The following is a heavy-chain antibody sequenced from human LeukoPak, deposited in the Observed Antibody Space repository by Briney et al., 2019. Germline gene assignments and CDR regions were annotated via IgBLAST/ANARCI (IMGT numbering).Heavy chain of an antibody. Sequence: SETQSLTCAVYGGSFSGYYWSWIRQPPGKGLEWIGSIYYSGSTYYNPSLKSRVTISVDTSKNQFSLKLSSVTAADTAVYYCARRTVDTAMGNDYWGQGTLVTVSS. D-gene: IGHD5-18*01. V-gene: IGHV4-34*01. CDR1: GGSFSGYY. J-gene: IGHJ4*02. CDR3: ARRTVDTAMGNDY. CDR2: IYYSGST.